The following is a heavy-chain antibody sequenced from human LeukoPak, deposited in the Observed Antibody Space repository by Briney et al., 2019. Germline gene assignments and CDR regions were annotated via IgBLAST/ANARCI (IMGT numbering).Heavy chain of an antibody. D-gene: IGHD3-3*01. Sequence: GGSLRLSCVASGFTFSTDSMNWVRQAPGKGLEWISYISSSGRTIYYADSVKGRFTISRDNAKNSLYLQMNSLRAEDTAVYYCAREDRGFLEWLSIDYWGQGTLVTVSS. CDR1: GFTFSTDS. J-gene: IGHJ4*02. V-gene: IGHV3-48*01. CDR2: ISSSGRTI. CDR3: AREDRGFLEWLSIDY.